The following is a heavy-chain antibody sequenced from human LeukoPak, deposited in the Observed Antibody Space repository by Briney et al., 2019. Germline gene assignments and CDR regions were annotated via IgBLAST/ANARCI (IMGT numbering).Heavy chain of an antibody. CDR2: ISSSSSYI. Sequence: GGSLRLSCAAPGFTFSSYSMNWVRQAPGKGLEWVSSISSSSSYIYYADSVKGRFTISRDNAKNSLYLQMNSLRAEDMAVYYCARDVLIAADGVIRLDAFDIWGQGTVVTVSS. CDR3: ARDVLIAADGVIRLDAFDI. V-gene: IGHV3-21*01. D-gene: IGHD6-13*01. J-gene: IGHJ3*02. CDR1: GFTFSSYS.